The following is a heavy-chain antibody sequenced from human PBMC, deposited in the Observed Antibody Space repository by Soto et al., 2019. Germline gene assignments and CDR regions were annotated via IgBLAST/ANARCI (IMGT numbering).Heavy chain of an antibody. CDR3: ARDTQKEKASTGALDL. V-gene: IGHV4-31*03. CDR1: GASINSEGYS. J-gene: IGHJ5*02. D-gene: IGHD1-1*01. Sequence: SETLSLTCSVSGASINSEGYSWTWIRQHPGKGLEWIGLIFYSGSTSYNPSLKSRLTISIDTSKNQFSLKLNSVTAADTAVYYCARDTQKEKASTGALDLWGQGMLVT. CDR2: IFYSGST.